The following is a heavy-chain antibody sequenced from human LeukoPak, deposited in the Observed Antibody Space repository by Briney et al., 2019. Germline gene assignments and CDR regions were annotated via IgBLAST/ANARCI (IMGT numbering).Heavy chain of an antibody. CDR1: GFAFSNYW. V-gene: IGHV3-74*01. CDR2: IIRDGSST. CDR3: ARDGSPPDY. Sequence: PGGSLRLSCAASGFAFSNYWMHWVRQTPGKGLVWVSRIIRDGSSTSYADSVKGRFTISRDNAKNTLYRQMNILRAEDTAVYYCARDGSPPDYWGQGTLVTVSS. J-gene: IGHJ4*02.